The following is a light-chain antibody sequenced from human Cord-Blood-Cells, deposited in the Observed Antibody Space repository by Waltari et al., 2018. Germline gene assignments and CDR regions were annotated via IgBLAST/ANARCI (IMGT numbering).Light chain of an antibody. V-gene: IGKV3-11*01. CDR3: QQRSNWLT. Sequence: IVLTQSPATLSLYPGERATLSCRASQSVSSYLAWYQQKPGQAPRLLIYDASNRATGIPARFSGSGSGTDFTLTISSLGPEDFAVYYCQQRSNWLTFGGGTKVEIK. J-gene: IGKJ4*01. CDR2: DAS. CDR1: QSVSSY.